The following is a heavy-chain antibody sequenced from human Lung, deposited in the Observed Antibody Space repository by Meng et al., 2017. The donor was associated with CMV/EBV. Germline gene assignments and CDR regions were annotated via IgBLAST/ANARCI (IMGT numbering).Heavy chain of an antibody. Sequence: ESLKISCAASGFTFSNFWMNWVRQAPGKGLEWVANIEDNGSGVYYVDSVKGRFTISRDNARNALYLQMDSLRVEDTAVYYCYMGHYSGAWGQGTLVTSPQ. D-gene: IGHD1-26*01. J-gene: IGHJ5*02. V-gene: IGHV3-7*01. CDR2: IEDNGSGV. CDR3: YMGHYSGA. CDR1: GFTFSNFW.